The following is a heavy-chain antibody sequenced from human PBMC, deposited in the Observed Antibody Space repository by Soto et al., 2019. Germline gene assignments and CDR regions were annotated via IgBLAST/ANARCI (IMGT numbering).Heavy chain of an antibody. CDR2: IYYSGST. V-gene: IGHV4-30-4*01. Sequence: QVQLQESGPGLVKPSQTLSLTCTVSGGSISSGDYYWSWIRQPPGKGLEWIGYIYYSGSTYYNPSLKSRVTISVDTSKNQSSLKLSSVTAADTAVYYCARVVNYDRSGDYSHSHSGSWYFALWGRGTLVTVSS. D-gene: IGHD3-22*01. J-gene: IGHJ2*01. CDR3: ARVVNYDRSGDYSHSHSGSWYFAL. CDR1: GGSISSGDYY.